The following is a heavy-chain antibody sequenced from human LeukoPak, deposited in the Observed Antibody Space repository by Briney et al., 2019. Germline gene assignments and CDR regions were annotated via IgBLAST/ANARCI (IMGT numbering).Heavy chain of an antibody. J-gene: IGHJ4*02. CDR3: PRATYGYFDWSYFDY. CDR2: IYTSGST. D-gene: IGHD3-9*01. CDR1: GGSISSGSYY. Sequence: SQTLSLTCTVSGGSISSGSYYWSWIRQPAGKGLEWIGRIYTSGSTNYNPSLKSLVTISVDTSKNQFSLKLSSATAADTAVYYCPRATYGYFDWSYFDYWGQGTLVTVSS. V-gene: IGHV4-61*02.